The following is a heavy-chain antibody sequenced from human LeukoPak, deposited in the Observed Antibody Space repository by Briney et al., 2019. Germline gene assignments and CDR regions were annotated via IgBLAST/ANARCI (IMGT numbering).Heavy chain of an antibody. Sequence: PGGPLRLSCAASGFTFTTYTRNWVRQAPGKGLEWVANIKEDGSQKYHVDPVKGRFTISRDNTKNSLYLQMNSLRAEDTAVFYCARDLGWLQFDNWGQGTLVTVSS. J-gene: IGHJ4*02. CDR3: ARDLGWLQFDN. D-gene: IGHD5-24*01. CDR2: IKEDGSQK. V-gene: IGHV3-7*04. CDR1: GFTFTTYT.